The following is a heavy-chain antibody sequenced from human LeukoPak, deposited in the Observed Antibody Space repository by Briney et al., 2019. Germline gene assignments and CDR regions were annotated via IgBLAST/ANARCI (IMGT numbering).Heavy chain of an antibody. D-gene: IGHD3-22*01. Sequence: GGSLRLSCAASGFTFSSYAMSWVRQAPGKGLEWVSVIYSGGSTYYADSVKGRFTISRDNSKNTLYLQMNSLRAEDTAVYYCARETYYDSAGTFDYWGQGTLVTVSS. CDR2: IYSGGST. CDR3: ARETYYDSAGTFDY. V-gene: IGHV3-66*01. CDR1: GFTFSSYA. J-gene: IGHJ4*02.